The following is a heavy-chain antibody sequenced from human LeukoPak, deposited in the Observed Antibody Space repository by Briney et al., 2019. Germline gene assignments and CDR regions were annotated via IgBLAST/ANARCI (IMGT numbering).Heavy chain of an antibody. CDR1: GFTSSTYT. J-gene: IGHJ4*02. CDR2: ISSSTYI. Sequence: KPGGSLRLSCAASGFTSSTYTMNWVRQAPGKGLEWVSSISSSTYIYYADSVKGRFTISRDNAKNSLYLQMNSLRAEDTAVYYCARDEVYGEQYYFDYWGQGTLVTVSS. CDR3: ARDEVYGEQYYFDY. V-gene: IGHV3-21*01. D-gene: IGHD4/OR15-4a*01.